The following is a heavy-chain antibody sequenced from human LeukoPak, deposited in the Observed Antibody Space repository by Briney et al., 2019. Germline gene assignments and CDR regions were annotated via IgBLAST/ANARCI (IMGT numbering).Heavy chain of an antibody. CDR2: ISGSGGNT. CDR1: GFTFSSYG. V-gene: IGHV3-23*01. D-gene: IGHD6-19*01. CDR3: AKVGVAGSSYYFDY. Sequence: PGRSLRLSCAASGFTFSSYGMHWVRQAPGKGLEWVSAISGSGGNTFYADSVKGRFTISRDNSKSTMFLQMNSLRAGDTAVYYCAKVGVAGSSYYFDYWGQGTLVTVSS. J-gene: IGHJ4*02.